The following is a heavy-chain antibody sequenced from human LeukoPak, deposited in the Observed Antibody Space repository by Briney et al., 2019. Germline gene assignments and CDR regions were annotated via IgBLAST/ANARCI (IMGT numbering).Heavy chain of an antibody. D-gene: IGHD2-15*01. CDR1: NYPITSDYY. CDR3: ATYTRHCSGDTCCSIDY. J-gene: IGHJ4*02. Sequence: SETLSLTCAVSNYPITSDYYWVWIRQPPGQGLEWIGQIFHSGIAHYNPSLKSRVTISLDTSNNQFSLKLTSVTAADTAIYYCATYTRHCSGDTCCSIDYWGQGTLVTVSS. CDR2: IFHSGIA. V-gene: IGHV4-38-2*01.